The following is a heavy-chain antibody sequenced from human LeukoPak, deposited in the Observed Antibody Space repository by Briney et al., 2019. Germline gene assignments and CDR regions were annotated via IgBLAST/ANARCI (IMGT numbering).Heavy chain of an antibody. J-gene: IGHJ4*02. D-gene: IGHD3-10*01. CDR3: AIWQLWFGESVDY. CDR1: GYTFTGYY. V-gene: IGHV1-2*02. Sequence: VASVKVSCKASGYTFTGYYMHWVRQAPGQGLEWMGWINPNSGGTNYAQKFQGRVTMTRDTSISTAYMELSSLRSEDTAVYYCAIWQLWFGESVDYWGQGTLVTVSS. CDR2: INPNSGGT.